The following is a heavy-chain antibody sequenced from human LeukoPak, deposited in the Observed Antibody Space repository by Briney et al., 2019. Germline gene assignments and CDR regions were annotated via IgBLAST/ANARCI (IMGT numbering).Heavy chain of an antibody. CDR2: INRSGST. D-gene: IGHD3-10*01. V-gene: IGHV4-34*01. CDR1: GGSFSGYY. Sequence: SETLSLTCAVYGGSFSGYYWSWIRQPPGKGLEWIGEINRSGSTNYNPSLKSRVTISVDTSKNQFSLKLSSVTAADTAVYYCARRYGSGSSEGHYYYYYYMDVWGKGTTVTISS. J-gene: IGHJ6*03. CDR3: ARRYGSGSSEGHYYYYYYMDV.